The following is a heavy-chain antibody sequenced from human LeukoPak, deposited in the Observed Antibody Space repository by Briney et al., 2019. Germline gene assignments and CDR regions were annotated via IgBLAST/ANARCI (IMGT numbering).Heavy chain of an antibody. V-gene: IGHV3-23*01. CDR3: AKDHTPTTVTGD. J-gene: IGHJ4*02. Sequence: SGGSLRLSCAASGFTFSSYAMSWVRQAPGKGLEWVSAISGSGGSTYYADSVKGRFTISRDNSKNTLYLQMNSLRAEDTAVYYCAKDHTPTTVTGDWGQGTLVTVSS. CDR1: GFTFSSYA. D-gene: IGHD4-17*01. CDR2: ISGSGGST.